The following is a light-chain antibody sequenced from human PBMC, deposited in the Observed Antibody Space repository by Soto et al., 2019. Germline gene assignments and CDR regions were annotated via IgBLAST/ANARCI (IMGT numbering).Light chain of an antibody. CDR2: EVS. Sequence: QSVLTQPATVSGSPGESITISCTGTSIDVGAYNYVSWYQQHPGKAPKLIIYEVSNRHSGVSNRFSCSKSGNTASLTISGLQAEDEADYYCSSYTSIVTLVFGGGTK. J-gene: IGLJ2*01. V-gene: IGLV2-14*01. CDR1: SIDVGAYNY. CDR3: SSYTSIVTLV.